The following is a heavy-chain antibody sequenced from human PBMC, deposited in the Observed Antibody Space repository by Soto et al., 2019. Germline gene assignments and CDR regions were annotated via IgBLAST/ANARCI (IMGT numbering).Heavy chain of an antibody. Sequence: GRSLRLSCAASGFTFSSYAMHWVRQAPGKGLEWVAVISYDGSNKYYADSVKGRFTISRDNSKNTLYLQMNSLRAEDTAVYYCARDHYDFWSGYFDYWGQGTLVTVSS. J-gene: IGHJ4*02. CDR3: ARDHYDFWSGYFDY. V-gene: IGHV3-30*04. D-gene: IGHD3-3*01. CDR1: GFTFSSYA. CDR2: ISYDGSNK.